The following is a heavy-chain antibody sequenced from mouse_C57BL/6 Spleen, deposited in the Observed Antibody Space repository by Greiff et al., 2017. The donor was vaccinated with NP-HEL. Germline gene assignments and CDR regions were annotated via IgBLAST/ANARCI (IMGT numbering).Heavy chain of an antibody. J-gene: IGHJ3*01. D-gene: IGHD2-12*01. CDR1: GFTFSDYY. V-gene: IGHV5-12*01. Sequence: EVMLVESGGGLVQPGGSLKLSCAASGFTFSDYYMYWVRQTPEKRLEWVAYISNGGGSTYYPDTVKGRSTFSRDNATNTLYLQMSRLKSEDTAMYYCARGIRQESWFDYWGQGTLVTVSA. CDR3: ARGIRQESWFDY. CDR2: ISNGGGST.